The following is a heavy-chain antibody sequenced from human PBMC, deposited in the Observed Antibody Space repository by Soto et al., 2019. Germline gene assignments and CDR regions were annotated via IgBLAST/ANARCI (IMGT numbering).Heavy chain of an antibody. CDR1: GFTFSPNW. CDR3: SRGPTGWYGFDY. V-gene: IGHV3-74*01. J-gene: IGHJ4*02. CDR2: INRDGSST. Sequence: EVQLVESGGVLVQPGGSLRLACAASGFTFSPNWMHWVRQAPGKGLVWVSRINRDGSSTNYADSVKGRFTISRDNAENTLFLQMNSLTADDTAVYYCSRGPTGWYGFDYWGQGTLVTVSS. D-gene: IGHD6-19*01.